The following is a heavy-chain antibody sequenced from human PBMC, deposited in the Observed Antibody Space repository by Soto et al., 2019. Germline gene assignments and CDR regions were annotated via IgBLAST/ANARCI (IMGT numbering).Heavy chain of an antibody. CDR3: SRSLDS. J-gene: IGHJ4*02. Sequence: GSLRLSCAASGFTFSSFWMDWVRQAPGKGLEWVANISPDGSEKQYVDSVKGRFTISRDNAKNSLYLQMSSVTVEDSALYYCSRSLDSWGQGTRVTVSS. V-gene: IGHV3-7*01. CDR1: GFTFSSFW. CDR2: ISPDGSEK.